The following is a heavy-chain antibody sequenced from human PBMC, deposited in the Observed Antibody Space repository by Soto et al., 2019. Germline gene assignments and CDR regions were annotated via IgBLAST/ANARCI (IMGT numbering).Heavy chain of an antibody. CDR3: ATNTNYYESSGVDY. CDR2: ISTTSNYI. CDR1: GFSFSSYS. D-gene: IGHD3-22*01. V-gene: IGHV3-21*01. Sequence: GWSLRLSCAASGFSFSSYSMNWVRQAPGKGLEWVSSISTTSNYIYYADSVKGRFTISRDDAKNSLYLQMNSLRAEDTAVYYCATNTNYYESSGVDYWGQGTLFTVSS. J-gene: IGHJ4*02.